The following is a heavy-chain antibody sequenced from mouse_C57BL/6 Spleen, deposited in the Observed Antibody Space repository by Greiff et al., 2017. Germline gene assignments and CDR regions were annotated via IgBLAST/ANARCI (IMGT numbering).Heavy chain of an antibody. V-gene: IGHV1-74*01. Sequence: QVQLKQSGAELVKPGASVKVSCKASGYTFTSYWMHWVKQRPGQGLEWIGRIHPSDSDTNYNQKFKGKATLTVDKSSSTAYMQLSSLTSEDSAVYYCAIVDYYGRGYFDVWGTGTTVTVSS. CDR3: AIVDYYGRGYFDV. J-gene: IGHJ1*03. D-gene: IGHD1-1*01. CDR2: IHPSDSDT. CDR1: GYTFTSYW.